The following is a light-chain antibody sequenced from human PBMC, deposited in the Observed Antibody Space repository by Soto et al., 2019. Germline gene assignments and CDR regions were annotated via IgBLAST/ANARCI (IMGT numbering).Light chain of an antibody. CDR3: AAWDDSLNGWV. V-gene: IGLV1-44*01. CDR1: SSNIGSET. J-gene: IGLJ3*02. Sequence: QPVLTQPPSASGTPGQRVTISCSGSSSNIGSETVNWYQQLPGTAPTLLIYSDNQRPSGVPDRFSGSKSGTLASLAISGLQSEDEADYYCAAWDDSLNGWVFGGGTKLTVL. CDR2: SDN.